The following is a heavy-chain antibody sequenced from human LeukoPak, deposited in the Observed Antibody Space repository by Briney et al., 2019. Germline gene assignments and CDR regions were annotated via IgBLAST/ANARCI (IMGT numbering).Heavy chain of an antibody. CDR3: AKDISSSAANWFDP. J-gene: IGHJ5*02. CDR1: GFTFEDFG. CDR2: ISWNRGSI. Sequence: PGGSLRLSCAASGFTFEDFGMHWVRQAPGKGLEWVSGISWNRGSIGYADSVKGRFTISRDNAKNSLYLQMSSLKAEDTALYYCAKDISSSAANWFDPWGQGTLVTVSS. D-gene: IGHD6-19*01. V-gene: IGHV3-9*01.